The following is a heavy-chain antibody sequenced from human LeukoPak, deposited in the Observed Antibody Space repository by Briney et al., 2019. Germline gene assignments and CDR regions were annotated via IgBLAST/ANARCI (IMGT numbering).Heavy chain of an antibody. Sequence: ASVKVSCKASGYTFTTYALTWVRQATGQGLEWMGWMNPGSGDTAYAQKFQGRVTMTRDTSMSTAYMELNSLGSEDTAIYYCARGLGDYNTDWFPVSGYWGQGTPVTVSS. D-gene: IGHD3-9*01. V-gene: IGHV1-8*01. CDR3: ARGLGDYNTDWFPVSGY. J-gene: IGHJ4*02. CDR2: MNPGSGDT. CDR1: GYTFTTYA.